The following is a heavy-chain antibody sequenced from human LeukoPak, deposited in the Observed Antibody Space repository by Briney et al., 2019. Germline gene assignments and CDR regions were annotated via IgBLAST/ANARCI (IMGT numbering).Heavy chain of an antibody. Sequence: GGSLRLSCAASGFTFSSYAMSWVRQAPGKGLEWVSAISGSGGSTYYADSVKGRFTISRDNSKNTLYLQMNSLRAEDTAVYYCAKDWSAMAWGHISEDYFDYWGQGTLVTVSS. D-gene: IGHD3-10*01. J-gene: IGHJ4*02. CDR3: AKDWSAMAWGHISEDYFDY. CDR2: ISGSGGST. CDR1: GFTFSSYA. V-gene: IGHV3-23*01.